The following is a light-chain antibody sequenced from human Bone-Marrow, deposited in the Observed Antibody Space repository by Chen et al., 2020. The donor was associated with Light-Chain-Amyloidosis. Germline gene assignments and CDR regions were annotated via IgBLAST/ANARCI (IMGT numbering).Light chain of an antibody. Sequence: QSPLTQPAPVSGSSGQSNTISCTGTSSDVGGDNHVSRYQQHPDKAPKLMFYEVTNRPSWVPDRFSGSKADNTASLTISGLQTEDDADYFCSSYTITNALVFGSGTRVTVL. CDR3: SSYTITNALV. V-gene: IGLV2-14*01. J-gene: IGLJ1*01. CDR1: SSDVGGDNH. CDR2: EVT.